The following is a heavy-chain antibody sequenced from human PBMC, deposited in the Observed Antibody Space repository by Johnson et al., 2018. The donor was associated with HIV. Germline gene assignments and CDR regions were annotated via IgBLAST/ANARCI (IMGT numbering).Heavy chain of an antibody. V-gene: IGHV3-9*01. D-gene: IGHD3-10*01. CDR3: ARPVLRWVGETYDAFDI. CDR1: GFTFDDYA. J-gene: IGHJ3*02. Sequence: VQLVESGGGLVQPGRSLRLSCAASGFTFDDYAMHWVRQAPGKGLEWVSGISWNSGSIGYVDSVKGRFTISRDNAKNSLYLQMNSLRAEDTAVYYCARPVLRWVGETYDAFDIWGQGTMVTVSS. CDR2: ISWNSGSI.